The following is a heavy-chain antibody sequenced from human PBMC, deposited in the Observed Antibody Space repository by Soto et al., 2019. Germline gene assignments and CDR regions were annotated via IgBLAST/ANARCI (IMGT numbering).Heavy chain of an antibody. CDR1: GFTFSSYG. D-gene: IGHD4-17*01. J-gene: IGHJ4*02. V-gene: IGHV3-33*01. CDR3: ARDYSDYGDCVSGLFDY. Sequence: QVQLVESGGGVVQPGRSLRLSCAASGFTFSSYGMHWVRQAPGKGLEWVAVIWYDGSNKYYADSVKGRFTISRDNSKNTLYLQMNSLRAEDTAVYYCARDYSDYGDCVSGLFDYWGQGTLVTVSS. CDR2: IWYDGSNK.